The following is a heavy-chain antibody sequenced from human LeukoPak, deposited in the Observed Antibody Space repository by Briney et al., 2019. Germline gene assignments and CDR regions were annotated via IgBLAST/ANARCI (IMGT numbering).Heavy chain of an antibody. CDR3: ARGFGESLYYFDN. CDR2: INSDGSST. Sequence: GGSLRLSCAASGFTFSSYGMHWVRQVPGKGLVWVSRINSDGSSTTYADPVKGRFTISRDNTKNTLYLQMNSLSPEDAAVYYCARGFGESLYYFDNWGQGTLVTVSS. CDR1: GFTFSSYG. D-gene: IGHD3-10*01. J-gene: IGHJ4*02. V-gene: IGHV3-74*01.